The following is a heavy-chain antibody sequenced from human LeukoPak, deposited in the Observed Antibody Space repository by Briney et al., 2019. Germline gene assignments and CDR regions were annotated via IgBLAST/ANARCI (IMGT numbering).Heavy chain of an antibody. CDR1: GFTFSNYW. CDR3: ARVGIQRYFDY. CDR2: INGDGIST. V-gene: IGHV3-74*01. Sequence: PGGSLRLSCAASGFTFSNYWMHWVRQAPGKGLVWVSRINGDGISTSYADAVKGRFTISRDNAENTLYLQMNSLRAEDTAVYYCARVGIQRYFDYWGQGTLVTVSS. J-gene: IGHJ4*02. D-gene: IGHD5-18*01.